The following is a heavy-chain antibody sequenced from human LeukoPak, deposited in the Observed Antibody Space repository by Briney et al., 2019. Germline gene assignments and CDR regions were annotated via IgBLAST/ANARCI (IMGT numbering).Heavy chain of an antibody. CDR3: ARAGSAGLYYYYMDV. D-gene: IGHD6-25*01. Sequence: GGSLRLSCAASAFTFNTYAMRWVRQAPGKGLEWVALISYAGNNKFYRDSVKGRFSVSRDNSKSTLQMDNLRLEDTAVYYCARAGSAGLYYYYMDVWGKGTMVTVSS. J-gene: IGHJ6*03. CDR1: AFTFNTYA. V-gene: IGHV3-30-3*01. CDR2: ISYAGNNK.